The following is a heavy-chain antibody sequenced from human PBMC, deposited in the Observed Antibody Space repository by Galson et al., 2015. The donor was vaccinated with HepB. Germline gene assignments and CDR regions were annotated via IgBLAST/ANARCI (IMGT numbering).Heavy chain of an antibody. V-gene: IGHV3-66*02. CDR1: GFTVSSNY. Sequence: SLRLSCAASGFTVSSNYMNWVRQAPGKGLEWVSVIYSAGSTYYADSVKGRFTISRDNSKNTLYLQMNSLRGDDTAEYYCARDKNGDYYFDYWGQGTLVTVSS. CDR2: IYSAGST. D-gene: IGHD4-17*01. CDR3: ARDKNGDYYFDY. J-gene: IGHJ4*02.